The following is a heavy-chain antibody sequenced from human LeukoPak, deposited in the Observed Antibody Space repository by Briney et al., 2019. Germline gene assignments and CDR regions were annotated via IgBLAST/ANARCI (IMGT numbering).Heavy chain of an antibody. CDR2: ISGSGDSI. CDR3: ARDGYSYGYRYYYYYMDV. D-gene: IGHD5-18*01. Sequence: KPGGSLRLSCSISGFSFSDYHMNWIRQAPGRGLEWVSHISGSGDSISYADSVKGRFTISRGNAKNSLFLQMNSLRAEDTAVYYCARDGYSYGYRYYYYYMDVWGKGTTVTVSS. CDR1: GFSFSDYH. V-gene: IGHV3-11*01. J-gene: IGHJ6*03.